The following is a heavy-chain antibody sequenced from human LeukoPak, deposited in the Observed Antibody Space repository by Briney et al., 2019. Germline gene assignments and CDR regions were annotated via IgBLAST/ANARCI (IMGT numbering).Heavy chain of an antibody. J-gene: IGHJ4*02. CDR1: GFTFSSYW. CDR3: ARAALYCSGGSCYSGYFDY. Sequence: SGGSLRLSCAASGFTFSSYWMSWVRQAPGKGLEWVANIKQDGSEKYYVDSVKGRFTISRDNAKNSLYLQMSSLRAEDTAVYYCARAALYCSGGSCYSGYFDYWGQGTLVTVSS. V-gene: IGHV3-7*01. CDR2: IKQDGSEK. D-gene: IGHD2-15*01.